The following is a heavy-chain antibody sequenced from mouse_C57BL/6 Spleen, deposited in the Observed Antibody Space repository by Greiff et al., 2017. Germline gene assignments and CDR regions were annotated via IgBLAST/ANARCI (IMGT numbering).Heavy chain of an antibody. CDR3: ARRGYYYGSSYDYYAMDY. D-gene: IGHD1-1*01. J-gene: IGHJ4*01. CDR2: ILPGSGST. V-gene: IGHV1-9*01. Sequence: VQLVESGAELMKPGASVKLSCKATGYTFTGYWIEWVKQRPGHGLEWIGEILPGSGSTNYNEKFKGKATFTADTSSNTAYMQLSSLTTEDSAIYYCARRGYYYGSSYDYYAMDYWGQGTSVTVSS. CDR1: GYTFTGYW.